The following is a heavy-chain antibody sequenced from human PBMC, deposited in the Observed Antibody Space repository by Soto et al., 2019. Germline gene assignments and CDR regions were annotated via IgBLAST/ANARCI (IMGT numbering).Heavy chain of an antibody. CDR1: GFTFSSYA. CDR2: ISYDGSNK. Sequence: QVQLVESGGGVVQPGRSLRLSCAASGFTFSSYAMHWVRQAPGKGLEWVAVISYDGSNKYYADSVKGRFTISRDNSKNTLYLQMNSLRAEDTAVYYCARDSYYYDSSGYFDYWGDVPMVTVSS. D-gene: IGHD3-22*01. V-gene: IGHV3-30-3*01. J-gene: IGHJ4*01. CDR3: ARDSYYYDSSGYFDY.